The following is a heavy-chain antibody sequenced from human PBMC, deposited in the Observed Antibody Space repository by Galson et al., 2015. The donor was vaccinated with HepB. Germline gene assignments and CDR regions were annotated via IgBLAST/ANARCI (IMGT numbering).Heavy chain of an antibody. J-gene: IGHJ6*02. Sequence: QSGAEVKKPGESLKISCKGSGYSFTSYWIGWVRQMPGKGLEWMGIIYPGDSDTRYSPSFQGQVTISADKSISTAYLQWSSLKASDTAMYYCARQSSSWFYYYYYGMDVWGQGTTVTASS. V-gene: IGHV5-51*01. CDR3: ARQSSSWFYYYYYGMDV. CDR2: IYPGDSDT. D-gene: IGHD6-13*01. CDR1: GYSFTSYW.